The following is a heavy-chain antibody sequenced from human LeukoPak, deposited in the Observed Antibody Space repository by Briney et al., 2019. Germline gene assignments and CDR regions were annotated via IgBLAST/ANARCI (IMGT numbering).Heavy chain of an antibody. CDR3: AKTNYGYTPPGD. J-gene: IGHJ4*02. V-gene: IGHV4-61*08. CDR1: GGSVSSGVYH. D-gene: IGHD5-24*01. CDR2: ISYSGST. Sequence: ASETLSPTCTVSGGSVSSGVYHWSWIRQPPGKGLEWIGYISYSGSTNYNPSLKSRVTISVDTSKNQFSLNLSSVTAADTAVYYCAKTNYGYTPPGDWGQGTLVTVSS.